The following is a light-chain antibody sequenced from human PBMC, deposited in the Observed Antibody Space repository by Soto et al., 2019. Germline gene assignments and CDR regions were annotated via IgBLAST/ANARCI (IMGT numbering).Light chain of an antibody. CDR3: QKYGDLPWT. J-gene: IGKJ1*01. CDR1: QSVSSNY. Sequence: ALTQSPGTLSSSPGERATLSCRASQSVSSNYLAWYQQKPDQAPRHLIYGASSRATGIPDRFSGSGSGTDFALTIHRLDSEDFAVYFCQKYGDLPWTLGQGTKVEN. CDR2: GAS. V-gene: IGKV3-20*01.